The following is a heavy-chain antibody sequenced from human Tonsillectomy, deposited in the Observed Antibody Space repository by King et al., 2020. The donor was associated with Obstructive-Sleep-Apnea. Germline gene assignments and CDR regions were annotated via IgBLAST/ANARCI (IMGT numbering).Heavy chain of an antibody. J-gene: IGHJ6*02. Sequence: QLVQSGAEVKKPGASVKVSCKASGYNFISYNINWVRQATGQGLEWMGWMNPHSGNTVYAQKFQGRVTMTTNTSIRTVYMELSSLTYEDTAVYYCARRDAIDVWGQGTTVTVSS. CDR1: GYNFISYN. CDR2: MNPHSGNT. V-gene: IGHV1-8*01. CDR3: ARRDAIDV.